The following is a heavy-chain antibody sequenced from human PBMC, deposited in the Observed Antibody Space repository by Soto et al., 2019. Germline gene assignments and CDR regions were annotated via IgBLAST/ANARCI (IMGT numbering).Heavy chain of an antibody. Sequence: QVHLVQSGAEVKKPGASVKVSCKASRDTFTGYYMHWVRQAPGQGLEWMGWINPNSGGPNYAQNFQGRVTMTTDTFISTVYMELSRLRSDDTAVYYCARARIPDAFDIWGQGTMVTVSS. CDR2: INPNSGGP. CDR1: RDTFTGYY. CDR3: ARARIPDAFDI. V-gene: IGHV1-2*02. J-gene: IGHJ3*02.